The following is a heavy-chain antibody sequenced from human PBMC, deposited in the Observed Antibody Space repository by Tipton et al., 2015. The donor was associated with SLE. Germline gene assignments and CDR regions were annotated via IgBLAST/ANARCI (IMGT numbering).Heavy chain of an antibody. V-gene: IGHV3-48*03. D-gene: IGHD6-13*01. CDR2: ISSSGSAI. Sequence: GSLRLSCAASGFTFSSYEMNWVRQAPGKGLEWVSYISSSGSAIYYADSVKGRFTISRDNAKNTLYLQMNSLRAEDTAVYYCAKDLSGIAAAPGYWGQGTLVTVSS. J-gene: IGHJ4*02. CDR3: AKDLSGIAAAPGY. CDR1: GFTFSSYE.